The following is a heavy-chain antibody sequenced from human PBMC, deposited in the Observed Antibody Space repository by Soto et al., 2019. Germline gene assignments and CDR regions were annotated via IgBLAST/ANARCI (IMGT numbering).Heavy chain of an antibody. Sequence: SETLSLTCTVSGGSISSYHWSWIRQSPGKGLEWIGYVFYTGSTKYNPALKRRVTISVDTSKNQFSLKLSSVSAADTGLYYCARSYSGTFYGYDTWGQGTLVTVS. V-gene: IGHV4-59*01. CDR3: ARSYSGTFYGYDT. CDR2: VFYTGST. CDR1: GGSISSYH. D-gene: IGHD1-26*01. J-gene: IGHJ5*02.